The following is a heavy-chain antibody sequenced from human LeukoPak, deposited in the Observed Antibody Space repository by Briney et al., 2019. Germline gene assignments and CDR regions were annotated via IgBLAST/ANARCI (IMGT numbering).Heavy chain of an antibody. CDR2: ICYRGRT. V-gene: IGHV4-39*01. CDR3: ARQMNTVTADY. D-gene: IGHD4-17*01. J-gene: IGHJ4*02. CDR1: GGSISSSSYF. Sequence: PSETLSLTCTVSGGSISSSSYFWGWIRQPPGKGLEWILSICYRGRTYYNPSLNSRVTISIDTSKNQFSLRLSSVTAADTAVYYCARQMNTVTADYWGQGTLVTFS.